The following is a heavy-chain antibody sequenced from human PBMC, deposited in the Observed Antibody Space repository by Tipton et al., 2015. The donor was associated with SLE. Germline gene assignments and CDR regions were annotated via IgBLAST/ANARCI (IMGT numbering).Heavy chain of an antibody. V-gene: IGHV4-39*01. D-gene: IGHD1-1*01. CDR2: IYYSGST. Sequence: SIYYSGSTYYNPSLKSRVTISVDTSKNQFSLKLSSVTAADTAVYYCARLDWNDDYYGMDVWGQGTTVTVSS. CDR3: ARLDWNDDYYGMDV. J-gene: IGHJ6*02.